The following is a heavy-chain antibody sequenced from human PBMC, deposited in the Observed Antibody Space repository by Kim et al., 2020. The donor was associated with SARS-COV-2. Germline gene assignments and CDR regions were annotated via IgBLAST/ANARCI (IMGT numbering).Heavy chain of an antibody. J-gene: IGHJ4*02. V-gene: IGHV3-11*01. Sequence: GGSLRLSCAASGFTFSDYYMSWIRQAPGKGLEWVSYISTSGSTIYYADSVKGRFTISRDNAKNSLYLQMNSLRAEDTAVYYCARSGWDYDSSGYYPFDYWGQGTLVTVSS. CDR2: ISTSGSTI. CDR1: GFTFSDYY. CDR3: ARSGWDYDSSGYYPFDY. D-gene: IGHD3-22*01.